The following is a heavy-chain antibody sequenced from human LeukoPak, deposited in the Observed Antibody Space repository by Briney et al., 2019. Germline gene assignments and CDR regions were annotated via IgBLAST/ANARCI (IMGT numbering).Heavy chain of an antibody. J-gene: IGHJ3*02. CDR2: ISGSGGST. Sequence: PGGSLRLSCAASGFTFSSYAMSWVRQAPGKGLEWVSAISGSGGSTYYADSVKGRFTISRDNSKNTLYLQMNSLRAEDTAVYYCAKHRCYGSGLHDAFDIWGQGTMVTVSS. V-gene: IGHV3-23*01. CDR3: AKHRCYGSGLHDAFDI. CDR1: GFTFSSYA. D-gene: IGHD3-10*01.